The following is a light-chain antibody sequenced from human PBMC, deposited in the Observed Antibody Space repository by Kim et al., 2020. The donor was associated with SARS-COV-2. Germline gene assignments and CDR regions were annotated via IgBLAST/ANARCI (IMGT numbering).Light chain of an antibody. J-gene: IGKJ2*01. V-gene: IGKV4-1*01. CDR2: WAS. Sequence: RATMDCKSTQSLLYAANNKDYLAWYQQRPGQPPKLLIYWASTRESGIPDRFSGSGSGTDFTLTISNLQAEDVAVYYCQQYYTSPYTFGQGTKLEI. CDR1: QSLLYAANNKDY. CDR3: QQYYTSPYT.